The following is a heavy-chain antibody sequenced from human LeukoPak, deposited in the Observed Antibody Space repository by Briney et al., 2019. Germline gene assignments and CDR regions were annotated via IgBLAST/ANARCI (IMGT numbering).Heavy chain of an antibody. CDR3: ARQGGSNSPYYYYYMDV. J-gene: IGHJ6*03. V-gene: IGHV4-38-2*01. CDR1: GYSISSGYY. D-gene: IGHD6-13*01. CDR2: IYHSGTT. Sequence: PSETLSLTCAVSGYSISSGYYWGWFRQPPGRGREWIGCIYHSGTTYYNPSLKSRVTISVDTSKNQFSLMISSVTAADTAVYYCARQGGSNSPYYYYYMDVWDKGTTVTVSS.